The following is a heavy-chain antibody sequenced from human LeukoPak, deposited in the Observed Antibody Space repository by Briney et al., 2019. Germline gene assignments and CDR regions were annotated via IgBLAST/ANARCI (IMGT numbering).Heavy chain of an antibody. CDR2: IRYDGSNK. CDR1: GFTFLSYG. J-gene: IGHJ4*02. V-gene: IGHV3-30*02. CDR3: ARDGRPPVVGATRYFDY. D-gene: IGHD1-26*01. Sequence: PGGSLRLSCAASGFTFLSYGMHWVRQAPGKGLEWVAFIRYDGSNKYYADSVKGRFTISRDNSKNTLYLQMNSLRAEDTAVYYCARDGRPPVVGATRYFDYWGQGTLVTVSS.